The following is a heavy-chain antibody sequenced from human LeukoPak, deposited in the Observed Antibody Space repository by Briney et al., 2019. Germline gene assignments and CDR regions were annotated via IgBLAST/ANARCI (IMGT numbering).Heavy chain of an antibody. D-gene: IGHD4-23*01. CDR1: GYTFTSYA. V-gene: IGHV7-4-1*02. J-gene: IGHJ4*02. Sequence: ASVKVSCKASGYTFTSYAMNWVRQAPGQGLEWMGWINTNTGNPTYAQGFTGRFVFSLDTSVSTAYLQISSLKAEDTAVYYCARTDYGGNSPEFDYWGQGTLVTVSS. CDR3: ARTDYGGNSPEFDY. CDR2: INTNTGNP.